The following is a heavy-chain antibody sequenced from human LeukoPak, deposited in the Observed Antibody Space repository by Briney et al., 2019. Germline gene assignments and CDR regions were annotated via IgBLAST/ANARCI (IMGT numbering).Heavy chain of an antibody. CDR1: GGTFSSYA. V-gene: IGHV1-69*13. CDR3: ARGSSYYDILTGFQRGRYYFDY. CDR2: IIPIFGTA. D-gene: IGHD3-9*01. J-gene: IGHJ4*02. Sequence: SVKVSCTASGGTFSSYAISWVRQAPGQGLEWMGGIIPIFGTANYAQKFQGRVTITADESTSTAYMELSSLRSEDTAVYYCARGSSYYDILTGFQRGRYYFDYWGQGTLVTVSS.